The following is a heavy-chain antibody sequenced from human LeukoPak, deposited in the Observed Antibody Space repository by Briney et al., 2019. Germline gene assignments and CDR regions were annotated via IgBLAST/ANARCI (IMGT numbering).Heavy chain of an antibody. Sequence: PGGTLRLSCAASGFTFSSYAMSWVRQAPGKGLEWVSAISGSGGSTYYADSVKGRFTISRDNSKNTLYLQMNSLRAEDTAVYYCAKQNDYGDYGYFDYWGQGTLVTVSS. CDR1: GFTFSSYA. V-gene: IGHV3-23*01. J-gene: IGHJ4*02. D-gene: IGHD4-17*01. CDR2: ISGSGGST. CDR3: AKQNDYGDYGYFDY.